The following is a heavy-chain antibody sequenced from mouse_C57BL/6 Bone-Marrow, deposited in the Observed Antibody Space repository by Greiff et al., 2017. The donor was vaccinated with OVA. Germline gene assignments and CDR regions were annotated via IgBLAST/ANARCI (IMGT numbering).Heavy chain of an antibody. J-gene: IGHJ1*03. V-gene: IGHV1-81*01. Sequence: VQLQQSGAELARPGASVKLSCKASGYTFTSYGISWVKQRTGQGLEWIGEIYPRSGTTYYNEKFKGKATLTADKSSSTAYMELRSLTSEDSAVYFCADYDHSYWYFDVWGTGTTVTVSS. CDR1: GYTFTSYG. D-gene: IGHD2-4*01. CDR3: ADYDHSYWYFDV. CDR2: IYPRSGTT.